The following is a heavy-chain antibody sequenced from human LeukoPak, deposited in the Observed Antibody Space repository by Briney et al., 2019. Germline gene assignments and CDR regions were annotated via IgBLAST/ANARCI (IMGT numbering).Heavy chain of an antibody. CDR1: GGSISSNY. V-gene: IGHV4-59*01. Sequence: PSETLSLTCTVSGGSISSNYWSWIRQPPGKGLEWIGRMYYSGSTNYNPSLKSRVTISVDTSKNQFSLKLSSVTAADTAVYYCARGGPVTYFDYWGQGTLVTVSS. D-gene: IGHD4-17*01. J-gene: IGHJ4*02. CDR2: MYYSGST. CDR3: ARGGPVTYFDY.